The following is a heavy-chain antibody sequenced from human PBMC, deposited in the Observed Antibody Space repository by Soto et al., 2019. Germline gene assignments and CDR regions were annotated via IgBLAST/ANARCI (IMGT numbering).Heavy chain of an antibody. Sequence: EDQLVESGGGLVKPGGSLGLSCAASGFSFDTYNMNWIRQAPGKGLEWVSSISSGRPDIFYADSVRGRFTISRDDAKKSLFLQMNSLRADDTAVYYCARDHLGIAAGDFDLWGQGTLVTASS. CDR2: ISSGRPDI. CDR3: ARDHLGIAAGDFDL. V-gene: IGHV3-21*02. J-gene: IGHJ4*02. CDR1: GFSFDTYN. D-gene: IGHD6-19*01.